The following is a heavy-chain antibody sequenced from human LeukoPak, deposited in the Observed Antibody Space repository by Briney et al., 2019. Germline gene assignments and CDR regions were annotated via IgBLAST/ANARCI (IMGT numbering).Heavy chain of an antibody. CDR2: INHSGST. D-gene: IGHD6-13*01. CDR3: ARDRKKIAAAGTSGRYYYYYYGMDV. J-gene: IGHJ6*02. CDR1: GGSISSSDYY. Sequence: PSETLSLTCTVSGGSISSSDYYWGWIRQPPGKGLEWIGEINHSGSTNYNPSLKSRVTISVDTSKNQFSLKLSSVTAADTAVYYCARDRKKIAAAGTSGRYYYYYYGMDVWGQGTTVTVSS. V-gene: IGHV4-39*07.